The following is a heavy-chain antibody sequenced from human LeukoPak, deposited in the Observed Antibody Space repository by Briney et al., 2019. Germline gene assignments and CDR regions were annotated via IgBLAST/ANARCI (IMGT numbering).Heavy chain of an antibody. CDR3: ARGTQWLVYYYYGMDV. V-gene: IGHV4-34*01. J-gene: IGHJ6*02. CDR2: INHSGST. Sequence: SETLSLTCAVYGGSFSGYYWSWIRQPPGKGLEWIGEINHSGSTNSNPSLKSRVTISVDTSKNQFSLKLSSVTAADTAVYYCARGTQWLVYYYYGMDVWGQGTTVTVSS. D-gene: IGHD6-19*01. CDR1: GGSFSGYY.